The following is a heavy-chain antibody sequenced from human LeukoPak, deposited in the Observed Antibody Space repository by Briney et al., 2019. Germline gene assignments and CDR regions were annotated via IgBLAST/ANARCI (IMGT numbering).Heavy chain of an antibody. J-gene: IGHJ4*02. D-gene: IGHD3-10*01. V-gene: IGHV4-34*01. CDR3: ARAVNTYYGSGSYYFDY. Sequence: SETLSLTCAVYGGSFSGYYWSWIRQPPGKGLEWIGEINHSGSTNYNPSLKSRVTISVDTSKNQFSLKLSSVTAADTAVYYCARAVNTYYGSGSYYFDYWGQGTLVTISS. CDR2: INHSGST. CDR1: GGSFSGYY.